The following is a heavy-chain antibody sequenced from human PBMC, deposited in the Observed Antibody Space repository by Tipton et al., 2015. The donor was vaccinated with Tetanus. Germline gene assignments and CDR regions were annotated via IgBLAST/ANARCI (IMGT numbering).Heavy chain of an antibody. CDR3: ARDFGSNHNWFDP. CDR2: IYHTGAA. CDR1: GDSLVRGGYY. Sequence: GLVKPSQTLSLTCTVSGDSLVRGGYYWTWIRHLPGKGLEWIGYIYHTGAAHYNPSLKSRVTLSVDMSKNQSFLKMISMTAADTAVYFCARDFGSNHNWFDPWGQGTPVTVSS. V-gene: IGHV4-31*03. D-gene: IGHD6-13*01. J-gene: IGHJ5*02.